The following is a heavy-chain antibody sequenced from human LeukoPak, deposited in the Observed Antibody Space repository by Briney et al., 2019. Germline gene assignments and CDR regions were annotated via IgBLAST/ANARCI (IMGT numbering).Heavy chain of an antibody. CDR3: ARATTVTTYPFAY. D-gene: IGHD4-17*01. CDR2: ISSSSSYI. CDR1: GFTFSSYS. J-gene: IGHJ4*02. V-gene: IGHV3-21*01. Sequence: GGSLRLSCAASGFTFSSYSMNWVRQAPGKGLEWVSSISSSSSYIYYADSVKGRFTISRDNAKNSLYLQMNSLRAEDTAVYYCARATTVTTYPFAYWGQGPLVTVSS.